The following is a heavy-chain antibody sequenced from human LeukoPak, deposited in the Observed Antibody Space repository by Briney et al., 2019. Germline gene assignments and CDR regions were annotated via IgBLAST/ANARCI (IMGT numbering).Heavy chain of an antibody. J-gene: IGHJ5*02. Sequence: ASVKVSCKATGGTFSSYAISWVRQAPGQGLEWMGRIIPILGIANYAQKFQGRVTITADKSTSTAYMELSSLRSEDTAVYYCASGNRTLITMVRGVIKYLNWFDPWGQGTLVTVSS. CDR3: ASGNRTLITMVRGVIKYLNWFDP. CDR2: IIPILGIA. CDR1: GGTFSSYA. D-gene: IGHD3-10*01. V-gene: IGHV1-69*04.